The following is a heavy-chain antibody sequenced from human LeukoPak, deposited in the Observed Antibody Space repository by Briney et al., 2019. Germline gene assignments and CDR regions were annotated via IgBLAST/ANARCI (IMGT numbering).Heavy chain of an antibody. V-gene: IGHV3-30*18. Sequence: GSLRLSCAASGFTFSSYGMHWVRQAPGKGLEWVAVISYDGSNKYYADSVKGRFTISRDNSKNTLYLQINSLRAEDTAVYYCAKDNIAAAGGFDYWGQGTLVTVSS. CDR3: AKDNIAAAGGFDY. D-gene: IGHD6-13*01. CDR2: ISYDGSNK. J-gene: IGHJ4*02. CDR1: GFTFSSYG.